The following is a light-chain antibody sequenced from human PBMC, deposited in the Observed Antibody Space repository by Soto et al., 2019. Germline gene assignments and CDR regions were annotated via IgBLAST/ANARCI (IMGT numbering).Light chain of an antibody. CDR1: QSVSSY. CDR3: QQRSNWPR. CDR2: VAS. V-gene: IGKV3-11*01. Sequence: EIVLTQSPATLSLSPGERATLSCRASQSVSSYLAWYQQKPGQAPRLLIYVASNRATGIPARFSGSGSGTDFTLTISSLEPEDFAVYYCQQRSNWPRFGQGTRLEIK. J-gene: IGKJ5*01.